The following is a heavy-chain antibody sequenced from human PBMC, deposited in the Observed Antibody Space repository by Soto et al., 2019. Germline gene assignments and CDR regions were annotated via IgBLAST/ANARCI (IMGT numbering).Heavy chain of an antibody. CDR1: GGSFSGYY. V-gene: IGHV4-34*01. J-gene: IGHJ4*02. CDR2: INHSGST. D-gene: IGHD2-8*02. Sequence: QVQLQQRGAGLLKPSETLSLTCAVSGGSFSGYYWTWIRQPPGTGLEWIGEINHSGSTNYNPSLKSRVTISVDTSKHHFSLQLTAVTAADTAVYYCARDKITGRFDYWGQGTMVTVSS. CDR3: ARDKITGRFDY.